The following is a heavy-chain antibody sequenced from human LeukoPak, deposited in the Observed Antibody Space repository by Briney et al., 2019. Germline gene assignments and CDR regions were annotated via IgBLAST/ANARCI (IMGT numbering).Heavy chain of an antibody. V-gene: IGHV3-7*01. Sequence: PGGSLRLSCAASGFTLSSCWMSWVRQAPGKGLEWVANIKQDGSEKYYVDSVKGRFTISRGNARNSLYLQMNSLRGEDTAVYYCTRAALGTKGRIDYWGQGTLVTVSS. D-gene: IGHD1-1*01. CDR3: TRAALGTKGRIDY. CDR1: GFTLSSCW. J-gene: IGHJ4*02. CDR2: IKQDGSEK.